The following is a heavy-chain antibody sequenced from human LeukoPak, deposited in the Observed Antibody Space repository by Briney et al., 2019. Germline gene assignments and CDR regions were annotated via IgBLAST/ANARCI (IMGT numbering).Heavy chain of an antibody. D-gene: IGHD3-22*01. Sequence: ASVKVSCKASGGTFSSYAISWVRQAPGQGLEWMGRIIPIFGTANYAQKFQGRVTITTDESTSTAYMELSSLRSDDTAVYYCARGGYYDSSGYFPITQLDPWGQGTLVTVSS. J-gene: IGHJ5*02. CDR3: ARGGYYDSSGYFPITQLDP. CDR2: IIPIFGTA. V-gene: IGHV1-69*05. CDR1: GGTFSSYA.